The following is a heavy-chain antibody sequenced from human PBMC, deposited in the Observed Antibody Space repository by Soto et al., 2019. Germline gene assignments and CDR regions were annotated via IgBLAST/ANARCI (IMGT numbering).Heavy chain of an antibody. CDR2: ISAYNGNT. CDR3: ARASITIFGVVPTVWFDP. D-gene: IGHD3-3*01. CDR1: GYTFTSYG. J-gene: IGHJ5*02. V-gene: IGHV1-18*01. Sequence: ASVKVSCKASGYTFTSYGISWVRQAPGQGLEWMGWISAYNGNTNYAQKLQGRVTMTTDTSTSTAYMELGSLRSDDTAVYYCARASITIFGVVPTVWFDPWAQGTLVTVSS.